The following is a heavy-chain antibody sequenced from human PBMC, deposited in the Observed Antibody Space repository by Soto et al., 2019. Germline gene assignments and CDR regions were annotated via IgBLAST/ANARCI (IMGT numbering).Heavy chain of an antibody. D-gene: IGHD2-15*01. CDR1: GFTFSSYV. J-gene: IGHJ6*02. V-gene: IGHV3-30-3*01. CDR2: ISYDGNNK. CDR3: ARAGCDGGSCYTLVGLRYGMDV. Sequence: QVPLVESGGGVVQPGRSLRLSCAASGFTFSSYVMYWVRQAPGKGLEWVVVISYDGNNKYYADSVKGRFTISRDNSKNTLYLQMNSLRAEDTAVYYCARAGCDGGSCYTLVGLRYGMDVWGQGTTVTVSS.